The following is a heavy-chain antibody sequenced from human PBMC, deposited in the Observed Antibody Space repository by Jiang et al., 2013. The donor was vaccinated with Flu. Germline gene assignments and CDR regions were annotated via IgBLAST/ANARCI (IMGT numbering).Heavy chain of an antibody. CDR1: GFTFSSYA. CDR3: ARDRNGGWYETNDY. V-gene: IGHV3-30*01. J-gene: IGHJ4*02. D-gene: IGHD6-19*01. CDR2: ISYDGSNK. Sequence: QLLESGGGVVQPGRSLRLSCAASGFTFSSYAMHWVRQAPGKGLEWVAVISYDGSNKYYADSVKGRFTISRDNSKNTLYLQMNSLRAEDTAVYYCARDRNGGWYETNDYWGQGTLVTVSS.